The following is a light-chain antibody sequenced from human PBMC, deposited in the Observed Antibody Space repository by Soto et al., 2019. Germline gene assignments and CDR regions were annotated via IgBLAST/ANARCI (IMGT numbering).Light chain of an antibody. CDR1: QGLVYSDGNTY. CDR2: QVS. V-gene: IGKV2-24*01. CDR3: MQAAEFPWT. J-gene: IGKJ1*01. Sequence: IVMTQTPLSSPVTLGQPASISCRSSQGLVYSDGNTYLSWLQQRPGQPPRLLIYQVSNRLSGVPDRFSGSGAGTDFTLKIRRVEAEDVGPYYCMQAAEFPWTFGQGTRVEIK.